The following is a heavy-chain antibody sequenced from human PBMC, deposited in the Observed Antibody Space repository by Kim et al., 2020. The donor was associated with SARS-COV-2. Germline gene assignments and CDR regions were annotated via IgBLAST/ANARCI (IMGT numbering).Heavy chain of an antibody. V-gene: IGHV1-69*13. CDR3: ARDRGGLRYEPSTGNFDY. CDR1: GGTFSSYA. Sequence: SVKVSCKASGGTFSSYAISWVRQAPGQGLEWMGGIIPIFGTANYAQKFQGRVTITADESTSTAYMELSSLRSEDTAVYYCARDRGGLRYEPSTGNFDYWGQGTLVTVSS. J-gene: IGHJ4*02. D-gene: IGHD4-17*01. CDR2: IIPIFGTA.